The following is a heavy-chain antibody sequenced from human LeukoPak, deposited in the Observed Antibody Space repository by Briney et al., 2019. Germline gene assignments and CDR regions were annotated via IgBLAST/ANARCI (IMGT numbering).Heavy chain of an antibody. CDR2: ISASSTIK. CDR1: GFTFSTYD. Sequence: PGGSLRLSCVASGFTFSTYDMNCVRQAPGKGLEWVSYISASSTIKNYADPVKGRFTVSRDEAKNSMYLQMNSLRDEDTAVYYCARDAGSSWYWGALDMWGQGTVVIVSS. CDR3: ARDAGSSWYWGALDM. D-gene: IGHD6-13*01. V-gene: IGHV3-48*02. J-gene: IGHJ3*02.